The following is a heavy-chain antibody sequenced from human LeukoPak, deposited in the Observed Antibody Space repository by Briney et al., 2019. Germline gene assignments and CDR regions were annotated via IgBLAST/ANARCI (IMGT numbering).Heavy chain of an antibody. Sequence: SETLSLTCAVYGGSFSGYYWSWIRQPPGKGLEWIGEINHSGSTNYNPSLKSRVTISVDTSKNQFSLKLSSVTAADTAVYYCARRVVRGVSLDCWGQGTLVTVSS. CDR1: GGSFSGYY. D-gene: IGHD3-10*01. CDR2: INHSGST. CDR3: ARRVVRGVSLDC. V-gene: IGHV4-34*01. J-gene: IGHJ4*02.